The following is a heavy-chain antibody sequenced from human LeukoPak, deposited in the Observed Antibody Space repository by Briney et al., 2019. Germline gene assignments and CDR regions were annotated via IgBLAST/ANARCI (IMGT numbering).Heavy chain of an antibody. V-gene: IGHV4-59*08. Sequence: PSETLSLTCTVSGDSISSYYWSWSRQPPGKGLEWIGYIYYSGSTNYNPSLKSRVTISVDTSKNQFSLKLSSVTAADTAVHYCARLAQRARGYFDYWGQGTLVTVSS. CDR3: ARLAQRARGYFDY. J-gene: IGHJ4*02. CDR1: GDSISSYY. D-gene: IGHD3-10*01. CDR2: IYYSGST.